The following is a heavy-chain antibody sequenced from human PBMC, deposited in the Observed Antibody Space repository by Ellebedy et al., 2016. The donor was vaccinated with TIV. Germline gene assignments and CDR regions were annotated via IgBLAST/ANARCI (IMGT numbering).Heavy chain of an antibody. CDR2: INHREST. Sequence: SETLSLTCAVYGGSFSGYSWSWIRQPPGKGLEWIGEINHRESTNYNLSLQSRLTISVDTANNQFSLKLTSVTAADTVVYYCVRDYHDYGVDAFDIWGQGTLLTVSS. V-gene: IGHV4-34*09. CDR1: GGSFSGYS. J-gene: IGHJ3*02. D-gene: IGHD4-17*01. CDR3: VRDYHDYGVDAFDI.